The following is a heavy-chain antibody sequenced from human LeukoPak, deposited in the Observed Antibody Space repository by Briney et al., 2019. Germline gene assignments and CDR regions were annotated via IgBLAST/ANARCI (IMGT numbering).Heavy chain of an antibody. Sequence: SETLSLTCAVSGGSISSGGYSWSWIRQPPGKGLEWIGYIYHSGSTYYNPSLKSRVTISVDRSKNQFSLKLSSVTAADTAVYYCASTRGDSSGYYPRAFDIWGQGTMVTVSS. CDR2: IYHSGST. J-gene: IGHJ3*02. CDR1: GGSISSGGYS. V-gene: IGHV4-30-2*01. CDR3: ASTRGDSSGYYPRAFDI. D-gene: IGHD3-22*01.